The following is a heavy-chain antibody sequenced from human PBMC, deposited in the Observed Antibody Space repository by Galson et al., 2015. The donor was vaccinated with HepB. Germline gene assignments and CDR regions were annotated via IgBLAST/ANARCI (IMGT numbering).Heavy chain of an antibody. V-gene: IGHV1-2*02. CDR2: INPNSGGT. CDR1: GYTFTGYY. Sequence: SVKVSCKASGYTFTGYYMHWVRQAPGQGLEWMGWINPNSGGTNYAQKFQGRVTMTRDTSISTAYMELSRLRSDDTAVYYCARKTYYYDSSGYPGAWAFDIWGQGTMVTVSS. J-gene: IGHJ3*02. CDR3: ARKTYYYDSSGYPGAWAFDI. D-gene: IGHD3-22*01.